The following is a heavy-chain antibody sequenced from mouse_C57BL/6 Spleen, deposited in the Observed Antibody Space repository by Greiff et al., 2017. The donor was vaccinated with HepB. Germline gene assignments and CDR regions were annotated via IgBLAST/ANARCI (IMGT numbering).Heavy chain of an antibody. D-gene: IGHD2-10*02. Sequence: QVQLQQPGAELVMPGASVKLSCKASGYTFTSYWMHWVKQRPGQGLEWIGEIDPSDSYTNYNQKFKGKSTLTVDKSSSTAYMQLSSLTSEDSAVYYCARRYAYWYFDVWGTGTTGTVAS. V-gene: IGHV1-69*01. CDR2: IDPSDSYT. CDR1: GYTFTSYW. CDR3: ARRYAYWYFDV. J-gene: IGHJ1*03.